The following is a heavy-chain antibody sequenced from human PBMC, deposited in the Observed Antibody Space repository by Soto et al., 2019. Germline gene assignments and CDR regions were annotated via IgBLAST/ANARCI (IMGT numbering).Heavy chain of an antibody. D-gene: IGHD3-10*01. CDR2: IYNSGST. CDR1: GVSSTSGAYS. Sequence: QLQLQESGSGLIKSSETLSLTCAVSGVSSTSGAYSWSWLRQPPGKGLEWIGHIYNSGSTYSNPALRSRVAMSVDRSKNQFSLRLTSVTAADTAVYFCATFQIGNYGSGHFDYWGQGALVTVSS. V-gene: IGHV4-30-2*01. CDR3: ATFQIGNYGSGHFDY. J-gene: IGHJ4*02.